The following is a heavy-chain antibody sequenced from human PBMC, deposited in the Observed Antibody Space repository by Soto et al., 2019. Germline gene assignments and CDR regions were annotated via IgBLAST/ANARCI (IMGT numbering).Heavy chain of an antibody. CDR2: INPYSGGA. J-gene: IGHJ3*02. D-gene: IGHD2-21*01. CDR1: GYTFTDYF. V-gene: IGHV1-2*02. CDR3: ARLMHYSHSGGSSHSGFDM. Sequence: QVQLVQSGAEVKKPGASVKVSCEASGYTFTDYFIHWVRQAPGQGLEWIGWINPYSGGADLSQKFQGRVTMTWDTSISTAYMEVSSLRSDDTAVFYCARLMHYSHSGGSSHSGFDMWGQGTLVTVSS.